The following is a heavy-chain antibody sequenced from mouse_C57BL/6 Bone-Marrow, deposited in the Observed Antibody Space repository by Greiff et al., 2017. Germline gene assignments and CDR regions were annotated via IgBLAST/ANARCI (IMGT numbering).Heavy chain of an antibody. J-gene: IGHJ4*01. D-gene: IGHD1-1*01. CDR2: IRNKANNHAT. Sequence: EVQGVESGGGLVQPGGSMKLSCAASGFTFSDAWMDWVRQSPEKGLEWVAEIRNKANNHATYYAESVKGRFTISRDDSKSSVYLQMNSLRAEDTGIYYCTTVVAFYAMDYWGQGTSVTVSS. CDR3: TTVVAFYAMDY. CDR1: GFTFSDAW. V-gene: IGHV6-6*01.